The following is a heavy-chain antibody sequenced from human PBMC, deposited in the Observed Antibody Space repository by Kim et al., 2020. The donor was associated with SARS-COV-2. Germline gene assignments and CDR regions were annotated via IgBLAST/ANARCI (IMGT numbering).Heavy chain of an antibody. CDR3: ARYTYYYGSGGVGVFDI. V-gene: IGHV3-11*06. Sequence: VKGRFTISRDNAKNSLYLQMNSLRAEDTAVYYCARYTYYYGSGGVGVFDIWGQGTKVTVSS. J-gene: IGHJ3*02. D-gene: IGHD3-10*01.